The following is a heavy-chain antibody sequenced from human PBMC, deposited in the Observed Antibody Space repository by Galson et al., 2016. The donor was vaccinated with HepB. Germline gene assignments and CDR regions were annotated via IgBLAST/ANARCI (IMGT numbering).Heavy chain of an antibody. V-gene: IGHV1-18*01. J-gene: IGHJ6*02. D-gene: IGHD3-22*01. CDR3: AGYYYDSSGYPHYGMDV. CDR1: AHTFTNYA. Sequence: SVKVSCKASAHTFTNYAISWVRQAPGQGLEWMGWISAYNGNTNYAQKLQGRVTMTTDTSTSTAYMELRSLRSDDPAVYYCAGYYYDSSGYPHYGMDVWGQGTTVTVSS. CDR2: ISAYNGNT.